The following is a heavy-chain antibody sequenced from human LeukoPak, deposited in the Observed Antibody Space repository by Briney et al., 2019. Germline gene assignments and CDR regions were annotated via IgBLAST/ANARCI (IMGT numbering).Heavy chain of an antibody. CDR1: GGSISSSSYY. Sequence: SETLSLTCTVSGGSISSSSYYWGGIRQPPGKGREWIGSIYYSGSTYYNPSLKSRVTISVDTSKNQFSLKLSSVTAADTAVYYCARRVGVVITIGFFDYWGQGTLVTVSS. CDR2: IYYSGST. CDR3: ARRVGVVITIGFFDY. J-gene: IGHJ4*02. D-gene: IGHD3-22*01. V-gene: IGHV4-39*01.